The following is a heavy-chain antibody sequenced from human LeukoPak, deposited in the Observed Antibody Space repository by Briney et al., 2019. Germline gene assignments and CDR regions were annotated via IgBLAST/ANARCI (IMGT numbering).Heavy chain of an antibody. CDR3: AKDPYSYGFRDDDY. Sequence: PGGSLRLSCAASGFTFSSYAMSLVRQAPGKGLEWVSPISGSGGSTYYADSVKGRFTISRDNSKNTLYLQMNSLRAEDTAVYYCAKDPYSYGFRDDDYWGQGTLVTVSS. CDR1: GFTFSSYA. CDR2: ISGSGGST. J-gene: IGHJ4*02. V-gene: IGHV3-23*01. D-gene: IGHD5-18*01.